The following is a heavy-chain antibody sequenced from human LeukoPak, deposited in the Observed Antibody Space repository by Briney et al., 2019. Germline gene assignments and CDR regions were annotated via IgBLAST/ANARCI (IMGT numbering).Heavy chain of an antibody. CDR2: ISAYNGNT. J-gene: IGHJ4*02. CDR1: GYTFTSYG. CDR3: ARDMITFGGVIEGEDY. V-gene: IGHV1-18*01. Sequence: GASVKVSCKASGYTFTSYGISWVRQAPGQGLEWRGWISAYNGNTNYAQKLQGRVTMTTDTSTSTAYMELRSLRSDDTAVYYCARDMITFGGVIEGEDYWGQGTLVTVSS. D-gene: IGHD3-16*02.